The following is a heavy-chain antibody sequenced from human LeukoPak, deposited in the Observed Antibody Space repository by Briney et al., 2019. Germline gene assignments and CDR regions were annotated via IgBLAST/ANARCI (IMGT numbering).Heavy chain of an antibody. Sequence: SETLSLTCTVSGGSISSYYWSWIRQPPGKGLEWIGYFHYSGTTNYNPSLKSRVTISVDTSKNQFSLKLSSVTAADTAVYYCARVDANWGVVDYWGQGTLVTVSS. V-gene: IGHV4-59*01. CDR1: GGSISSYY. CDR3: ARVDANWGVVDY. CDR2: FHYSGTT. J-gene: IGHJ4*02. D-gene: IGHD7-27*01.